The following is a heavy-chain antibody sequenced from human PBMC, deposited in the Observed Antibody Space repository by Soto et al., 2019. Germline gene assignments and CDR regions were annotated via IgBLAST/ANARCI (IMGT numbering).Heavy chain of an antibody. D-gene: IGHD7-27*01. CDR2: INHSGST. CDR1: GGSFSGYY. Sequence: QVQLQQWGAGLLKPSETLSLTCAVYGGSFSGYYWCWIRQPPGKVLELIGEINHSGSTNYNPSLNSPITISVHTSQKQFPLKVSSVTAADTAVYYCSRATGQPPPWFDPWGQGTLVNASS. V-gene: IGHV4-34*01. J-gene: IGHJ5*02. CDR3: SRATGQPPPWFDP.